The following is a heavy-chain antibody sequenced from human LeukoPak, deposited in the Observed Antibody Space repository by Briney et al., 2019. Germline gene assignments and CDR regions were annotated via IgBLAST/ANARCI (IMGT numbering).Heavy chain of an antibody. D-gene: IGHD4-17*01. CDR2: IDDSGTTM. CDR3: ARDPVMTTVTTNYFDY. V-gene: IGHV3-48*03. J-gene: IGHJ4*02. Sequence: GGSLRLSCGASGFTFSNYEMNWVRQAPGKGLEWVSYIDDSGTTMHYGDSVKGRFTISRDNSKNTLYLQMNSLRAEDTAVYYCARDPVMTTVTTNYFDYWGQGTLVTVSS. CDR1: GFTFSNYE.